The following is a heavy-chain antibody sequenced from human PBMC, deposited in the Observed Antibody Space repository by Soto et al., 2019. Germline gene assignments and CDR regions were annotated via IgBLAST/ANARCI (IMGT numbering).Heavy chain of an antibody. V-gene: IGHV4-39*07. Sequence: PSETLSLTCTVSGGSISSSSYYWGWIRQPPGKGLEWIGSIYYSGSTYYNPSLKSRVTISVDTSKNQFSLKLSSVTAADTAVYYCARTPPAVDKGAYYGAYWGQGTLVTVS. D-gene: IGHD5-12*01. CDR1: GGSISSSSYY. CDR3: ARTPPAVDKGAYYGAY. CDR2: IYYSGST. J-gene: IGHJ4*02.